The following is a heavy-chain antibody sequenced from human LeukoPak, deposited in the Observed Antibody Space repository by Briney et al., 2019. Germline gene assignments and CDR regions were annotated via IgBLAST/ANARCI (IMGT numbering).Heavy chain of an antibody. CDR1: GFTFDDYA. D-gene: IGHD3-22*01. CDR2: ISWNSGSI. J-gene: IGHJ5*02. CDR3: AKDAHPDYYDSSGYNWFDP. V-gene: IGHV3-9*01. Sequence: GGSLRLSCAASGFTFDDYAMHWVRQAPGKGLEWVSHISWNSGSITYADSVKGRFTISRDNAKNSLYLQMNSLRAEDTALYYCAKDAHPDYYDSSGYNWFDPWGQGTLVTVSS.